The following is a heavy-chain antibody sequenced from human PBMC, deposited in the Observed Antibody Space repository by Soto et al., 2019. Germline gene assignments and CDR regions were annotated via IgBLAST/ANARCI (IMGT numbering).Heavy chain of an antibody. CDR2: ISYDGSNK. V-gene: IGHV3-30*19. CDR3: ARDPIKSPEDYYYYYGMDV. J-gene: IGHJ6*02. CDR1: GFTFSSYG. Sequence: PGGSLRLSCAASGFTFSSYGMHWVRQAPGKGLGWVAVISYDGSNKYYADSVKGRFTISRDNSKNTLYLQMNSLRAEDTAVYYCARDPIKSPEDYYYYYGMDVWGQGTTVTVSS.